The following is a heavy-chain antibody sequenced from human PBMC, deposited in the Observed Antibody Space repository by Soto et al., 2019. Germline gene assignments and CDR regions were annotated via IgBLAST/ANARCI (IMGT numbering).Heavy chain of an antibody. D-gene: IGHD4-4*01. V-gene: IGHV3-23*01. CDR2: ISGSGGMT. CDR1: GFAFGNYP. CDR3: VRQAKLTTVTANVGYYYGLDV. Sequence: EAQLLQSGGGLVPPGGSLRLSCVASGFAFGNYPMAWVRQTPGKGLQWISTISGSGGMTDYEDSVRGRFTVSIDHSKDTVHLQMTSLRADDTAVYYCVRQAKLTTVTANVGYYYGLDVWGQGTTVTVSS. J-gene: IGHJ6*02.